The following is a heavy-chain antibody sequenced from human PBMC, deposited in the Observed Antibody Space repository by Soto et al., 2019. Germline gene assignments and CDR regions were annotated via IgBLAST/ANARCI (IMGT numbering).Heavy chain of an antibody. J-gene: IGHJ1*01. V-gene: IGHV1-8*01. CDR2: MNPNSGNT. D-gene: IGHD3-10*01. CDR3: AIFCGGGPRDVFYF. CDR1: GYTFTSYD. Sequence: ASGKVSCKASGYTFTSYDINWVRQATGQGLEWMGWMNPNSGNTGYAQKFQGRVTMTRNTSISTAYMELSSLRSEDTAVYYCAIFCGGGPRDVFYFWAQGTLDTVSS.